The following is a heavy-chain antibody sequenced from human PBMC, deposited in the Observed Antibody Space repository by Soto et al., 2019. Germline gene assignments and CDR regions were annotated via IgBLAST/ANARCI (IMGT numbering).Heavy chain of an antibody. J-gene: IGHJ3*02. CDR1: GYALRDYS. D-gene: IGHD3-9*01. Sequence: HPEGSLRLSCAASGYALRDYSMNWIRQAPGKGLEWISYTGTSRKYTFYADSVRGRFSISRDDARNSVYLQLNSLRDEDTAVYHCVRDRDWAFDIWGQGTMVTVS. V-gene: IGHV3-48*02. CDR2: TGTSRKYT. CDR3: VRDRDWAFDI.